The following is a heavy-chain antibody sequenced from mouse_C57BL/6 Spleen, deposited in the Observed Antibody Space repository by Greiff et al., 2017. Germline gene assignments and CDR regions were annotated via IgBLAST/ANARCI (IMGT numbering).Heavy chain of an antibody. CDR1: GFNIKDDY. D-gene: IGHD1-1*01. V-gene: IGHV14-4*01. J-gene: IGHJ2*01. Sequence: VQLQQSGAELVRPGASVKLSCTASGFNIKDDYMHWVKQRPEQGLEWIGWIDPENGDTEYASKFQGKATITADTSSNTAYLQLSSLTSEDTAVYYCTRAPLRNFDYWGQGTTLTVSS. CDR2: IDPENGDT. CDR3: TRAPLRNFDY.